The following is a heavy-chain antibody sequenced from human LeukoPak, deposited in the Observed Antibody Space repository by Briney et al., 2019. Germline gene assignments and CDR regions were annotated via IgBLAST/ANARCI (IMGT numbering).Heavy chain of an antibody. CDR1: GDSVSSHY. D-gene: IGHD4-11*01. Sequence: SETLSLTCTVSGDSVSSHYWSWIRQPPGKGLDWIAYVYYTGTSNYNPSLKSRVTISIDTSKNQFSLKLISVTAADTAVYYCARYSNHVDYFDSWGQGTLVTVSS. V-gene: IGHV4-59*02. J-gene: IGHJ4*02. CDR3: ARYSNHVDYFDS. CDR2: VYYTGTS.